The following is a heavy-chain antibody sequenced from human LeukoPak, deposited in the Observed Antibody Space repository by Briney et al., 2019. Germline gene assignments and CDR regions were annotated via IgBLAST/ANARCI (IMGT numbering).Heavy chain of an antibody. CDR1: VDPFSGRYYY. CDR2: IYHSGRST. J-gene: IGHJ3*02. CDR3: ARHRAKRLNDAFEI. D-gene: IGHD6-25*01. V-gene: IGHV4-39*01. Sequence: SETLSLTCTVSVDPFSGRYYYGGWIRQPPGKGLEWIGTIYHSGRSTFYNPSLKSRVAMSVHTSKIHFSLKLTYVTAAETAIYYCARHRAKRLNDAFEIWGEGKVVSVSS.